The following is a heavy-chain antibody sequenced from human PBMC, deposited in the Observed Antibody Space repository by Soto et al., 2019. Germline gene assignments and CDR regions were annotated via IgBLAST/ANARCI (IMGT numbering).Heavy chain of an antibody. V-gene: IGHV3-23*01. D-gene: IGHD6-13*01. Sequence: PGGSLRLSCAASGFTFSSYAMSWVRQAPGKGLEWVSAISGSGGSTYYADSVKGRFTISRDNSKNTLYLQMNSLRAEDTAVYYCARGYSSSWYYFDYWGQGTLVTVSS. CDR2: ISGSGGST. J-gene: IGHJ4*02. CDR1: GFTFSSYA. CDR3: ARGYSSSWYYFDY.